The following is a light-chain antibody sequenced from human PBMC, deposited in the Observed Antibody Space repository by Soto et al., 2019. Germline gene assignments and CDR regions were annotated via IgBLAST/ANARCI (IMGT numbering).Light chain of an antibody. J-gene: IGKJ5*01. V-gene: IGKV2-30*01. Sequence: DVVMTQSPLSLPVTLGQPASISCRSSQSLVYSDGNTYLNWFQQRPGQSPRRLIYKVSNRDSGGPDRFRGSWSGTYFHMKISRVGAEDGGVYYCMQGTHWPLTFGQGTRLEIK. CDR3: MQGTHWPLT. CDR2: KVS. CDR1: QSLVYSDGNTY.